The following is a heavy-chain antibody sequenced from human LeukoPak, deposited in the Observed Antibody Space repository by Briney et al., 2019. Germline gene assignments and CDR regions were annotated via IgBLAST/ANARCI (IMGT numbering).Heavy chain of an antibody. CDR3: AALDCSSTSCYPVGFDY. Sequence: HGASVKVSCKASGYTFTDYYMHWVQQAPGKGLEWMGRVDPEDGETIYAEKFQGRVTITADTSTDTAYMELSSLRSEDTAVYYCAALDCSSTSCYPVGFDYWGQGTLVTVSS. D-gene: IGHD2-2*01. J-gene: IGHJ4*02. CDR2: VDPEDGET. CDR1: GYTFTDYY. V-gene: IGHV1-69-2*01.